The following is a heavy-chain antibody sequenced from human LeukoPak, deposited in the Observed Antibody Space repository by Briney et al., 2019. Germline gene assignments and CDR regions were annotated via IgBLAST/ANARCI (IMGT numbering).Heavy chain of an antibody. CDR3: ARRGRFGGRDGGGGFDL. CDR2: IHSSGST. D-gene: IGHD3-16*01. J-gene: IGHJ3*01. Sequence: KPSETLSLTCSVSGGSINTYYWSCIRQPAGKGLEWIGRIHSSGSTHYNPSLKSRVTMSLDTSKNQFSLKLTSVTAADTAVYYCARRGRFGGRDGGGGFDLWGQGTMVTVSS. V-gene: IGHV4-4*07. CDR1: GGSINTYY.